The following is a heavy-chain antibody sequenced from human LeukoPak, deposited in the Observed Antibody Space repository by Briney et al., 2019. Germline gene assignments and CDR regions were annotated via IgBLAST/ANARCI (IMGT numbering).Heavy chain of an antibody. CDR1: GYTFTGYY. D-gene: IGHD3-10*01. Sequence: ASVKVSCEASGYTFTGYYMHWVRQAPGQGLEWMGWINPNSGGTNYAQKFQGRVTMTRDTSISTAYMELSRLRSDDTAVYYCARDRGSGSYYFDYWGQGTLVTVSS. V-gene: IGHV1-2*02. CDR3: ARDRGSGSYYFDY. J-gene: IGHJ4*02. CDR2: INPNSGGT.